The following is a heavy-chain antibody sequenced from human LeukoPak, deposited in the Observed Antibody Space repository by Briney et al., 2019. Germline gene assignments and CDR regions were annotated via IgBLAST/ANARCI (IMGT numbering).Heavy chain of an antibody. Sequence: PSETLSLTCTVSGGSISSTSYYWGWIRQPPGKGLEWLGSIFYSGSPYYNPSLKSRVTISVDTSKNQFSLKLTSVTAADTAMYYCARLKGVPAADYWGQGTLVTVSS. CDR3: ARLKGVPAADY. CDR1: GGSISSTSYY. J-gene: IGHJ4*02. V-gene: IGHV4-39*01. CDR2: IFYSGSP. D-gene: IGHD2-2*01.